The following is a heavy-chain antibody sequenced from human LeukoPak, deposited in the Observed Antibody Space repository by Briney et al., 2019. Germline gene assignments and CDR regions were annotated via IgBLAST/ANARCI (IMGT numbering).Heavy chain of an antibody. CDR1: GFTFSSYG. CDR2: IWYDGSNK. D-gene: IGHD6-6*01. Sequence: PGGSLRLSCAVAGFTFSSYGMHWVRQAAGKGLEWVAVIWYDGSNKYYADSVKGRFTISRDNSKNTLYLQMNSLRAEDTAVYYCATAIPSSSSELSPYYYGMDVWGQGTTVTVSS. J-gene: IGHJ6*02. CDR3: ATAIPSSSSELSPYYYGMDV. V-gene: IGHV3-33*01.